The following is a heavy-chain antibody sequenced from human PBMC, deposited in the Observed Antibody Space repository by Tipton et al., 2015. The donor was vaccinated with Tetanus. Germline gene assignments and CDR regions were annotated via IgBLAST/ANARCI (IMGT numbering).Heavy chain of an antibody. Sequence: SLRLSCAASGFTFSSYWMSWVRQPPGKGLEWIGEIYHSGSTNYNPSLKSRVTISVDKSKNQFSLKLSSVTAADTAVYYCARGGITAAGILDYWGQGTLVTVSS. D-gene: IGHD6-13*01. CDR3: ARGGITAAGILDY. CDR2: IYHSGST. V-gene: IGHV4-4*02. J-gene: IGHJ4*02. CDR1: GFTFSSYW.